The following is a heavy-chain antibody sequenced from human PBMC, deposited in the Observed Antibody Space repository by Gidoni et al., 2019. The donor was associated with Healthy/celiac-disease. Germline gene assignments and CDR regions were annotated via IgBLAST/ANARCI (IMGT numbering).Heavy chain of an antibody. J-gene: IGHJ4*02. CDR1: GFSLSTSGVG. V-gene: IGHV2-5*02. CDR2: SSWDDDK. Sequence: QITLKESGPTLVKPTQTRTLTCTFSGFSLSTSGVGVGWIRQPPGKALEWLELSSWDDDKRYSPSLKSRLTISKDTPKNQVVLTMTNMDPVDTATYYCAHSTSSGWYLYWGQGTPVTVSS. D-gene: IGHD6-19*01. CDR3: AHSTSSGWYLY.